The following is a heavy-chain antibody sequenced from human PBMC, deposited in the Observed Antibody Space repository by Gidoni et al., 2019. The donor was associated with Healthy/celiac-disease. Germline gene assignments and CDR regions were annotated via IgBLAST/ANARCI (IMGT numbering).Heavy chain of an antibody. J-gene: IGHJ4*02. V-gene: IGHV1-69*04. CDR3: ASPLTFYYDSPAGGVGFDY. CDR2: IIPILGIA. CDR1: GGTFSSYA. Sequence: QVQLVQSGAEVKKPGSSVKVSCKASGGTFSSYAISWVRQAPGQGLEWMGRIIPILGIANYAQKFQGRVTITADKSTSTAYMELSSLRSEDTAVYYCASPLTFYYDSPAGGVGFDYWGQGTLVTVSS. D-gene: IGHD3-22*01.